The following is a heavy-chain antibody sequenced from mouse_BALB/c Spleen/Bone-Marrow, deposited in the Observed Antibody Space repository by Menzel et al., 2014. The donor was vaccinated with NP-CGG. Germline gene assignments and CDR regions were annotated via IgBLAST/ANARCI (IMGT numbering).Heavy chain of an antibody. CDR2: IRNKANGYTT. V-gene: IGHV7-3*02. CDR1: GFTFTDNY. Sequence: EVKLVESGGGLVQPGGSLRLSCATSGFTFTDNYMSWVRQPPGKALEWLGFIRNKANGYTTEYSAFVKGRFTISRDNSQSILYLQMNTLRAEDSATYYCARDSDWFAYWGQGTLVTVSA. CDR3: ARDSDWFAY. J-gene: IGHJ3*01.